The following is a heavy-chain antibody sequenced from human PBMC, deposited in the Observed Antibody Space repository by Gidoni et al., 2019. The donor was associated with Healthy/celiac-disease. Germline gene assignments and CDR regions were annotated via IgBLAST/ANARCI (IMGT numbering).Heavy chain of an antibody. Sequence: EVQLVESGGGLVKPGGSLRLSCAASGFTFSNAWMSWVRQAPGKGLEWVGRIKSKTDGGTTDYAAPVKGRFTISRDDSKNTLYLQMNSLKTEDTAVYYCTTDPPVYGTVSRNFDYWGQGTLVTVSS. CDR1: GFTFSNAW. CDR2: IKSKTDGGTT. CDR3: TTDPPVYGTVSRNFDY. V-gene: IGHV3-15*01. J-gene: IGHJ4*02. D-gene: IGHD4-17*01.